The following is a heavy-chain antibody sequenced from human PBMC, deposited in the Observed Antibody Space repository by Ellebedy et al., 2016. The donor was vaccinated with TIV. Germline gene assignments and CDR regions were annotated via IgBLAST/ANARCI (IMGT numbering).Heavy chain of an antibody. V-gene: IGHV1-2*02. CDR3: AREHTIYGMDV. D-gene: IGHD3-3*01. CDR2: INPNSGGT. CDR1: GYTFTGYY. J-gene: IGHJ6*02. Sequence: AASVKVSCKASGYTFTGYYMHWVRQAPGQGLEWMGWINPNSGGTNYAQKFQGRVTMTRDTSISTAYMEVGRLRSDDTAAYYCAREHTIYGMDVWGQGTTVTVSS.